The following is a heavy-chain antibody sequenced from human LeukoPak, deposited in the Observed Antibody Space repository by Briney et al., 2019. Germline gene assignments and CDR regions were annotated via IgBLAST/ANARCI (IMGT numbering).Heavy chain of an antibody. CDR1: GGTFSSYA. D-gene: IGHD3-10*01. J-gene: IGHJ6*03. V-gene: IGHV1-69*13. Sequence: SVKVSCKASGGTFSSYAISWVRQAPGQGLEWMGGIIPIFGTANYAQKFQGRVTITADESTSTAYMELSSLRSEDTAVYYCASGVITMVRGAHYYMDVWGKGTTVTISS. CDR2: IIPIFGTA. CDR3: ASGVITMVRGAHYYMDV.